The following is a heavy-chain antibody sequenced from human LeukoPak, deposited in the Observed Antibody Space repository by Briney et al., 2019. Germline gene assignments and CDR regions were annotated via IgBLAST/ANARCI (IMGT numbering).Heavy chain of an antibody. CDR1: GYTFTRYA. V-gene: IGHV1-18*01. CDR2: ISTYNGDT. Sequence: ASVKVSCKASGYTFTRYAIMWVRQAPGQWLEWMGWISTYNGDTNYAQQLQGRVTMTTDTSTSTAYMELRSLRSDDTGVYYCARGPSNTSGRNPYFHYWGQGTLVTVSS. J-gene: IGHJ4*02. D-gene: IGHD6-19*01. CDR3: ARGPSNTSGRNPYFHY.